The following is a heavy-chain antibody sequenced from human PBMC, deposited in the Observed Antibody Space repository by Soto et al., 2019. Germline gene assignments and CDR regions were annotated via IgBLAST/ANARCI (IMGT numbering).Heavy chain of an antibody. D-gene: IGHD2-21*02. V-gene: IGHV4-34*01. J-gene: IGHJ6*02. CDR1: GGSFSGYY. CDR2: INHSGST. CDR3: ARVSYCGGDCPTYYYYGMDV. Sequence: PSETLSLTCAVYGGSFSGYYWSWIRQPPGKGLEWIGEINHSGSTNYNPPLKSRVTISVDTSKNQFSLKLSSVTAADTAVYYCARVSYCGGDCPTYYYYGMDVWGQGTTVTVSS.